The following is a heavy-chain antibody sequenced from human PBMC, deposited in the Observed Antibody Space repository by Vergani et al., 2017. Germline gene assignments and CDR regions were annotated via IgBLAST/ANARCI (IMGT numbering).Heavy chain of an antibody. V-gene: IGHV1-69*01. J-gene: IGHJ4*02. CDR2: IIPIFGTA. Sequence: QVQLVQSGSELKKPGASVKVSCKASGYTFTSYAMNWVRQAPGQGLEWMGGIIPIFGTANYAQKFQGRVTITADESTSTAYMELSSLRSEDTAVYYCALPRIAGLRTFDYWGQGTLVTVSS. D-gene: IGHD6-13*01. CDR1: GYTFTSYA. CDR3: ALPRIAGLRTFDY.